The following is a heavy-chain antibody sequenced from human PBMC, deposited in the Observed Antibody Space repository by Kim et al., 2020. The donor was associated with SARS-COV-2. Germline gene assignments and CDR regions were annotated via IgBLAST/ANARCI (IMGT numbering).Heavy chain of an antibody. D-gene: IGHD3-10*01. J-gene: IGHJ4*02. Sequence: GGSLRLSCAASGFTFSSYAMSWVRQAPGKGLEWVSAISGSGGSTYYADSVKGRFTISRDNSKNTLYLQMNSLRAEDTAVYYCANNQEYYYGKNWGQGTLVTVSS. CDR2: ISGSGGST. V-gene: IGHV3-23*01. CDR1: GFTFSSYA. CDR3: ANNQEYYYGKN.